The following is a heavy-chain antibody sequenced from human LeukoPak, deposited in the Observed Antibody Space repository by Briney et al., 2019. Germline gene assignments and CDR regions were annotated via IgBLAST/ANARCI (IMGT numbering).Heavy chain of an antibody. CDR1: GGSISSGGYY. CDR2: IYYSGST. Sequence: PSQTLSLTCTVSGGSISSGGYYWSWIRQHPGTGLEWIGYIYYSGSTYYNPSLKSRVTISVGTSKNQFSLKLSSVTAADTAVYYCARAGGFFSPFGYWGQGTLVTVSS. V-gene: IGHV4-31*03. CDR3: ARAGGFFSPFGY. J-gene: IGHJ4*02. D-gene: IGHD3-3*01.